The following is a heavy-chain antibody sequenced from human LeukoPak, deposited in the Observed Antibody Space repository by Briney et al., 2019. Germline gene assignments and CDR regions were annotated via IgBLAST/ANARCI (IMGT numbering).Heavy chain of an antibody. CDR1: GFTFSDAW. V-gene: IGHV3-21*01. Sequence: GGSLRLSCAASGFTFSDAWMNWVRQAPGKGLEWASFIRSSSSYIYYADSVKGRFTISRDNAKNSLYLQMNSLRAEDTAVYYCARPGIAVAGEFFDYWGQGTLVTVSS. J-gene: IGHJ4*02. CDR2: IRSSSSYI. D-gene: IGHD6-19*01. CDR3: ARPGIAVAGEFFDY.